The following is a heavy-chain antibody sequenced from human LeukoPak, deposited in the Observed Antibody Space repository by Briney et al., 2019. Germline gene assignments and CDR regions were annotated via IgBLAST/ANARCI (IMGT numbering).Heavy chain of an antibody. Sequence: SSETLSLTCTVSGGSVSSGGYSWSWIRRPPGKGLEWIGYIYYSGSTNYNPSLKSRVTISVDTSKNQFSLNLSSVTAADTAVYYCARGAVAGKMSWFDPWGQGTLVTVSS. D-gene: IGHD6-19*01. CDR3: ARGAVAGKMSWFDP. V-gene: IGHV4-61*08. CDR1: GGSVSSGGYS. CDR2: IYYSGST. J-gene: IGHJ5*02.